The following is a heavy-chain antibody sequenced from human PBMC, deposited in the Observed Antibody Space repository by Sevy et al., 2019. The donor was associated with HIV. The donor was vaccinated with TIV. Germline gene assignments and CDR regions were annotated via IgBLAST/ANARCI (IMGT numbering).Heavy chain of an antibody. D-gene: IGHD5-18*01. V-gene: IGHV3-23*01. CDR2: INNSGGST. Sequence: GGSLRLSCAASGFTFSSYAMSWVRQAPGKGLEWVSIINNSGGSTYYADSVKGRFTISRDNSKNTLYLQMNSLRAEDTAVYYCAKDQTDTPMGAYWGQGTLVTVSS. CDR1: GFTFSSYA. CDR3: AKDQTDTPMGAY. J-gene: IGHJ4*02.